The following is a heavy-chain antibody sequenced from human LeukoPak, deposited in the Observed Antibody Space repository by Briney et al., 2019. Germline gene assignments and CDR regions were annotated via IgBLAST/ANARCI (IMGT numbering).Heavy chain of an antibody. V-gene: IGHV3-7*01. D-gene: IGHD5-12*01. CDR1: GFTFSTYW. Sequence: SGGSLRISCVASGFTFSTYWMTWVRQAPGKGLEWVPNIKEDGSREYYVDSVKSRFTISRNNAKNSLYLQMDSLTAEDTAVYYCARDSPGYGAYVSWGQGTLVSVSS. CDR3: ARDSPGYGAYVS. J-gene: IGHJ1*01. CDR2: IKEDGSRE.